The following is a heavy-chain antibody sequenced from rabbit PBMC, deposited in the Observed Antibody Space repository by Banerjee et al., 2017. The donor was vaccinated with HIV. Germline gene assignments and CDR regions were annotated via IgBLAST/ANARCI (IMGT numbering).Heavy chain of an antibody. D-gene: IGHD4-2*01. J-gene: IGHJ4*01. CDR1: GFSFSSTYY. Sequence: QSLEESGGGLVKPGGTLTLTCKASGFSFSSTYYMCWVRQAPGKGLKLIACIYTTSDTTWYASWVNGRFTISRSTSLNTVDLKMTSLTAADTATYFCARRYAGSTDVTHYFNLWGPGTLVTVS. CDR3: ARRYAGSTDVTHYFNL. CDR2: IYTTSDTT. V-gene: IGHV1S43*01.